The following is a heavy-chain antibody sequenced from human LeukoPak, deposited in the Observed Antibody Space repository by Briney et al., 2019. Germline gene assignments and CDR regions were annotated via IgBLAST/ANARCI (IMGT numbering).Heavy chain of an antibody. CDR1: GFTFSDYY. CDR2: ISSSGSTI. CDR3: ALTPNFYYDSSGYYHDY. J-gene: IGHJ4*02. Sequence: GGSLRLSCAASGFTFSDYYMSWIRQAPGKGLEWVSYISSSGSTIYYADSVKGRFTISKDNAKNSLYLQMNSLRAEDTAVYYCALTPNFYYDSSGYYHDYWGQGTLVTVSS. V-gene: IGHV3-11*01. D-gene: IGHD3-22*01.